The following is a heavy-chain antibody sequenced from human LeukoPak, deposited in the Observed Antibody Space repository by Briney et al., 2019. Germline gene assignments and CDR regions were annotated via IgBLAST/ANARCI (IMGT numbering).Heavy chain of an antibody. J-gene: IGHJ4*02. V-gene: IGHV3-7*05. Sequence: PGGSLRLSCAASGFTFSNAWMSWVRQAPGKGLEWVASLRQDGGDKFYVDSVKGRFTISRDNAANSLYLQMNSLRAEDTAVYYCARETRGTVGSYWGQGTLVTVSS. CDR3: ARETRGTVGSY. CDR2: LRQDGGDK. CDR1: GFTFSNAW. D-gene: IGHD1-26*01.